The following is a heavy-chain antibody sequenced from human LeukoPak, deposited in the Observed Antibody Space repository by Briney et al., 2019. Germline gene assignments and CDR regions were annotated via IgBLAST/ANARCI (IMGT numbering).Heavy chain of an antibody. D-gene: IGHD6-13*01. CDR3: ARGLSSSWYVVVTRRVHMDV. CDR2: IHYSGNT. J-gene: IGHJ6*03. V-gene: IGHV4-38-2*02. Sequence: SETLSLTCTVSGYSINNGFYWGWIRQPPGKGLEWIGTIHYSGNTDYNPSLKRRVTISVDTSKNQFSLKLSSVTAADTAVYYCARGLSSSWYVVVTRRVHMDVWGKGTTVTVSS. CDR1: GYSINNGFY.